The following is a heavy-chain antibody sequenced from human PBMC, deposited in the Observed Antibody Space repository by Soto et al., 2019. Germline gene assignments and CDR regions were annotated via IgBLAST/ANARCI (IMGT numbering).Heavy chain of an antibody. V-gene: IGHV4-59*01. D-gene: IGHD6-19*01. Sequence: PSETLSLTCSVSGGSISGSYWSWIRQSPGKGLEWLGYVYYTGSTNYSPSLRSRVSISVDTSKNEFSLRLSSVTAADKAVYFCARSVAVPGAHIEYWGQGTQVTVSS. CDR1: GGSISGSY. CDR2: VYYTGST. J-gene: IGHJ4*02. CDR3: ARSVAVPGAHIEY.